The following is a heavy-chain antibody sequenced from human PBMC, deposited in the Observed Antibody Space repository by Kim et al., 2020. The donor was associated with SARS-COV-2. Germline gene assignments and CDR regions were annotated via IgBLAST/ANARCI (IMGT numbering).Heavy chain of an antibody. CDR1: GGTFSSYA. CDR3: ARGAYRYYGSGSYYNPLQVHWFDP. J-gene: IGHJ5*02. D-gene: IGHD3-10*01. V-gene: IGHV1-69*13. CDR2: IIPIFGTA. Sequence: SVKVSCKASGGTFSSYAISWVRQAPGQGLEWMGGIIPIFGTANYAQKFQGRVTITADESTSTAYMELSSLRSEDTAVYYCARGAYRYYGSGSYYNPLQVHWFDPWGQGTLVTVSS.